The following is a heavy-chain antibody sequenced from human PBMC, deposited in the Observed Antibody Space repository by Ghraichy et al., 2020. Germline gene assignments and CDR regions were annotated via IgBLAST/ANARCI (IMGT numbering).Heavy chain of an antibody. CDR2: IIPIFGTA. Sequence: SVKVSCKASGGTFSSYAISWVRQAPGQGLEWMGGIIPIFGTANYAQKFQGRVTITADESTSTAYMELSSLRSEDTAVYYCARRGPRQQLVTMDVWGKGTTVTVSS. D-gene: IGHD6-13*01. J-gene: IGHJ6*03. CDR1: GGTFSSYA. CDR3: ARRGPRQQLVTMDV. V-gene: IGHV1-69*13.